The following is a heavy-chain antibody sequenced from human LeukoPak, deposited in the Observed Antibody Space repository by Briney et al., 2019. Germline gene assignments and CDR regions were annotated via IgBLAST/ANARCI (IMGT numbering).Heavy chain of an antibody. CDR3: AIMVRGVIIPSDY. Sequence: ASVKVSCKASGYTFTSYDINWVRQATGQGLEWMGWMNPNSGNTGYAQKFQGRVTMTRNTSISTAYMGLSSLRSEDTAVYYCAIMVRGVIIPSDYWGQGTLVTVSP. D-gene: IGHD3-10*01. J-gene: IGHJ4*02. CDR2: MNPNSGNT. CDR1: GYTFTSYD. V-gene: IGHV1-8*01.